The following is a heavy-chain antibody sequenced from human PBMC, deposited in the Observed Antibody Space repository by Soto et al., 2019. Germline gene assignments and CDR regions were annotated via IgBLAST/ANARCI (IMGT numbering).Heavy chain of an antibody. J-gene: IGHJ4*02. Sequence: ASVKVSCKASGNTVTSFYIHWVRQAPGQGLEWMGIINPSGGRTSYAQKFKGRVTMTRDTSTTIVYMELSNLRSEDTAVYYCAREKPPSLFDYWGKGTLVTVSS. CDR1: GNTVTSFY. CDR2: INPSGGRT. V-gene: IGHV1-46*01. CDR3: AREKPPSLFDY.